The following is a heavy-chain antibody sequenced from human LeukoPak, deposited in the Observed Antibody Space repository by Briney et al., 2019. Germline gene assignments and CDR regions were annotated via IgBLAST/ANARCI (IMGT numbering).Heavy chain of an antibody. CDR2: ITYSSEYI. J-gene: IGHJ4*02. D-gene: IGHD6-19*01. V-gene: IGHV3-21*01. CDR1: GFTFSSYS. Sequence: GGSLRLSCAASGFTFSSYSMNWVRQAPGKGLEWVSSITYSSEYIYYADSVKGRFTISRDNAKNSLYLQMDSLRAEDTAVYYCARGHSSGWYDQYYFDHWGQGTPVTVSS. CDR3: ARGHSSGWYDQYYFDH.